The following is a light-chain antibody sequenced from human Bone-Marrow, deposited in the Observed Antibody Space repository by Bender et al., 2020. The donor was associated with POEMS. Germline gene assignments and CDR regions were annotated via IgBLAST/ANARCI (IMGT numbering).Light chain of an antibody. CDR3: AAWDDSLNGWV. J-gene: IGLJ3*02. V-gene: IGLV1-50*01. CDR2: GYN. Sequence: QSVLTQPPSVSGAPGQRATISCTGSSSNTGSGYDINWYQHLPGTAPKLLIYGYNNRPSGVPDRFSGSKSATSASLAISGLQSEDEADYYCAAWDDSLNGWVFGGGTKLTVL. CDR1: SSNTGSGYD.